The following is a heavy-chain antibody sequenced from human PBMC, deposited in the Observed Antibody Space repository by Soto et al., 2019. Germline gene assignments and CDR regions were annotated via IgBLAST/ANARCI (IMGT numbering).Heavy chain of an antibody. CDR3: ARDQGFFWGGYESLRYFDY. CDR1: GYTFTSYG. CDR2: IIPIMSVT. V-gene: IGHV1-69*19. D-gene: IGHD3-3*01. Sequence: QVQLEQSGAEVKKAGSAVKVSCKLFGYTFTSYGYTWLRQAPGQGPEGMGGIIPIMSVTKYAQQFEGRLSISADESITTIGMELIGLTSDDTAMYFCARDQGFFWGGYESLRYFDYWGQGTQITVSS. J-gene: IGHJ4*02.